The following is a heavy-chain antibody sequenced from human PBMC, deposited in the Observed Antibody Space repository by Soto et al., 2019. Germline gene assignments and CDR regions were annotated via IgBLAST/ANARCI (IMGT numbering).Heavy chain of an antibody. CDR1: GDSVSSSSVA. Sequence: SQTLSLTCVISGDSVSSSSVAWNWVRQSPSRGLEWLGRTYYRSRWYSDFAVSVRGRIVINTDTSKNQFSLQLNSVTPEDTAVYFCARSEEDSDYYYYGLYVWVQGPTVPVSS. CDR2: TYYRSRWYS. V-gene: IGHV6-1*01. J-gene: IGHJ6*02. CDR3: ARSEEDSDYYYYGLYV. D-gene: IGHD2-15*01.